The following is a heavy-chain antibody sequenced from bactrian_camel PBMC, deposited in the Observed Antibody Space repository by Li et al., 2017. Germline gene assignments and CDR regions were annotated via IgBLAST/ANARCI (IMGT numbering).Heavy chain of an antibody. CDR3: TKDVDPWGWGTEYDY. Sequence: QVQLVESGGGSVQSGGSLRLSCRPSDSAANTPCMGWFRQPPGKERERVAAAYGGVTGGDARTFYSDSVKGRFTISRDNAKSTVYLQLNSLSTEDMGMYYCTKDVDPWGWGTEYDYWGQGTQVTVS. V-gene: IGHV3S1*01. J-gene: IGHJ4*01. CDR1: DSAANTPC. CDR2: AYGGVTGGDART. D-gene: IGHD5*01.